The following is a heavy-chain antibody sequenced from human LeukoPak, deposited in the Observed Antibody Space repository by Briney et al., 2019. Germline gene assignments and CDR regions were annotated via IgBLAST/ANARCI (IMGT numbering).Heavy chain of an antibody. CDR2: IKEDGSDP. V-gene: IGHV3-7*01. Sequence: PGGSLRLSCAASGFSFSNYWMTWVRQAPGKGLERVANIKEDGSDPYYGDSVRGRFIISRDNAKNSLYLQMDSLRAEDTAVYYCAREVPAAMNAFDIWGQGTMVTVSS. CDR3: AREVPAAMNAFDI. CDR1: GFSFSNYW. J-gene: IGHJ3*02. D-gene: IGHD2-2*01.